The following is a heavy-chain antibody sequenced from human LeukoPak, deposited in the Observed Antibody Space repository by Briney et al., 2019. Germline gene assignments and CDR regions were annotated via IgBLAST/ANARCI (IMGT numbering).Heavy chain of an antibody. Sequence: GGSLRLSCATSGFTFSNYWMWWVRQAPGKGLEWVANIKQDGSQKYYVDSAKGRFTISRDNVKNSLDLQMNSLRVEDTAVYYCARDGLPPAIDHWGQGTLGTVSS. D-gene: IGHD2-2*01. CDR3: ARDGLPPAIDH. V-gene: IGHV3-7*01. J-gene: IGHJ4*02. CDR2: IKQDGSQK. CDR1: GFTFSNYW.